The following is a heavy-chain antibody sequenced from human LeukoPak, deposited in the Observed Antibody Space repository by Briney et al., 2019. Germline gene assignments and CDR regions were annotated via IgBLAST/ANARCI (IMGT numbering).Heavy chain of an antibody. Sequence: SETLSLTCTVSGDSISSYYWSWIRQPAGKGLEWIGRIYTSGNTNYNPSLKSRVTMSVDTSKNQFSLKLSSVTAADTAVYYCARGPFTLIGGPYNWFAPGGQGTLVPFSS. CDR1: GDSISSYY. D-gene: IGHD3-10*01. V-gene: IGHV4-4*07. CDR2: IYTSGNT. CDR3: ARGPFTLIGGPYNWFAP. J-gene: IGHJ5*02.